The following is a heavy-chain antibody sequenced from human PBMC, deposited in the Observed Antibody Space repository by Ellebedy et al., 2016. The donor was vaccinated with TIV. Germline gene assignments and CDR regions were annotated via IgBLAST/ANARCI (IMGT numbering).Heavy chain of an antibody. CDR2: INPDGSYT. CDR3: VSKFSSPPDY. Sequence: PGGSLRLSCAASGFTFRNNWMHWVRQPPGKGLVWVSRINPDGSYTNYADSVRGRFTISRDNAKNTLYLQMNSLRAEDTAVYYCVSKFSSPPDYWGQGIQVTVSS. J-gene: IGHJ4*02. V-gene: IGHV3-74*01. CDR1: GFTFRNNW.